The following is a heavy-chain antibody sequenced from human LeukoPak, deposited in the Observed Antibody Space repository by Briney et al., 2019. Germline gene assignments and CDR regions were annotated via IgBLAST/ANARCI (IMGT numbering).Heavy chain of an antibody. V-gene: IGHV1-46*01. J-gene: IGHJ4*02. D-gene: IGHD4-17*01. CDR3: ARYNGDLTRGFDY. CDR1: GYTFTNYY. CDR2: INPAGGST. Sequence: ASVKVSCKASGYTFTNYYIHWVRQAPGQGLEWMGIINPAGGSTGYAQKFQGRVTMTRDTSTSTVYMELSSLRSEDTAVYYCARYNGDLTRGFDYWGQGTLVTVSS.